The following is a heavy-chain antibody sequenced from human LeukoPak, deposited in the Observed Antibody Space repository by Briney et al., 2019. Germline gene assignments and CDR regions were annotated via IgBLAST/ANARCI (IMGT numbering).Heavy chain of an antibody. CDR1: GGSISSTSYY. Sequence: SETLSLTCNVSGGSISSTSYYWDWIRQPPGEGLEWIGSSYYSGSTYYNPSLKSRVTISVDTSKSQFSLRLSSVTAADTAVYYCARSNWNDPFDYWGQGTLVTVSS. CDR3: ARSNWNDPFDY. D-gene: IGHD1-20*01. V-gene: IGHV4-39*01. J-gene: IGHJ4*02. CDR2: SYYSGST.